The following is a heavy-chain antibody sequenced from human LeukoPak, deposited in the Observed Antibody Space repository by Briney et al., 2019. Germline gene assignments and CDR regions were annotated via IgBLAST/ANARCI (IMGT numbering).Heavy chain of an antibody. CDR2: IDWDDDK. CDR3: AHRPPPPHSGYGNRFQH. CDR1: GFSLSTSGMC. V-gene: IGHV2-70*12. D-gene: IGHD3-22*01. J-gene: IGHJ1*01. Sequence: SGPALVKPTQTLTLTCTFSGFSLSTSGMCVSWIRQPPGKALEWLARIDWDDDKYYSTSLKTRLTISKDTSKNQVVLTMTNMDPVDTATYYCAHRPPPPHSGYGNRFQHWGQGTLVTVSS.